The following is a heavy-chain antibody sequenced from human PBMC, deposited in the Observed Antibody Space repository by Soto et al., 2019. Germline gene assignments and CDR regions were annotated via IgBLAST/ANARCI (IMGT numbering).Heavy chain of an antibody. V-gene: IGHV4-59*01. D-gene: IGHD2-2*01. J-gene: IGHJ4*02. Sequence: PSETLSLTCTVSGGSISSYYWSWIRQPPGKGLEWIGYIYYSGSTNYNPSLKSRVTISVDTSKNQFSLKLSSVTAADTAVYYCARVHCSITSCPTPPPYYFHSWGQGTLVTV. CDR2: IYYSGST. CDR1: GGSISSYY. CDR3: ARVHCSITSCPTPPPYYFHS.